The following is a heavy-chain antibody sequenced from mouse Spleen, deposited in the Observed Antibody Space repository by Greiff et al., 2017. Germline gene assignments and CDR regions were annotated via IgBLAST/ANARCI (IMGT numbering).Heavy chain of an antibody. V-gene: IGHV5-17*02. CDR2: ISSGSSTI. J-gene: IGHJ2*01. Sequence: EVKLMESGGGLVQPGGSRKLSCAASGFTFSSSGMHWVRQAPEKGLEWVAYISSGSSTIYYADTVKGRFTISRDNPKNTLFLQMTSLRSEDTAMYYCARELVFDYWGQGTTLTVSS. CDR3: ARELVFDY. D-gene: IGHD4-1*01. CDR1: GFTFSSSG.